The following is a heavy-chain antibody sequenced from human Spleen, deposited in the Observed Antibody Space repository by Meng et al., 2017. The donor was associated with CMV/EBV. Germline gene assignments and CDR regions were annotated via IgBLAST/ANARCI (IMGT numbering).Heavy chain of an antibody. V-gene: IGHV1-8*03. CDR3: VRGLPAGPTIRFDF. CDR2: MNPYSGPT. Sequence: KASRYTFTSYDINWVRQATGQGLEWMGWMNPYSGPTSSSPPFPGPVTITRNTSIRTVYMELTSLRSEDTAVYYCVRGLPAGPTIRFDFWGQGTLVTVSS. J-gene: IGHJ4*02. D-gene: IGHD5-24*01. CDR1: RYTFTSYD.